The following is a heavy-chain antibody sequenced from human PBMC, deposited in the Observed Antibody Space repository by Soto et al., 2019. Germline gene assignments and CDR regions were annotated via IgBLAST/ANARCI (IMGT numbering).Heavy chain of an antibody. CDR2: IIPILGTA. D-gene: IGHD6-6*01. CDR3: ARDHPLSSSEDSYYYYGMDV. J-gene: IGHJ6*02. V-gene: IGHV1-69*10. CDR1: GGTFSSYA. Sequence: VKVSCKASGGTFSSYAISWVRQAPGQGLEWTGGIIPILGTANYAQKFQGRVTITADKSTSTAYMELSSLRSEDTAVYYCARDHPLSSSEDSYYYYGMDVWGQGTTVTV.